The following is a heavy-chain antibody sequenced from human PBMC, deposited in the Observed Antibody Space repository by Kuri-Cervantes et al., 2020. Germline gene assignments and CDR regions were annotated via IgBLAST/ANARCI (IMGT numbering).Heavy chain of an antibody. CDR2: IYYSGST. D-gene: IGHD6-19*01. Sequence: TLSLTCAVSGYSISSVYYWGWIRQPPGKGLGWIGSIYYSGSTYYNPSLKSRVTISVDTSKNQFSLKLSSVTAADTAVYYCARGVFSSQSLVQWFDPWGQGTLVTVSS. CDR1: GYSISSVYY. CDR3: ARGVFSSQSLVQWFDP. V-gene: IGHV4-38-2*01. J-gene: IGHJ5*02.